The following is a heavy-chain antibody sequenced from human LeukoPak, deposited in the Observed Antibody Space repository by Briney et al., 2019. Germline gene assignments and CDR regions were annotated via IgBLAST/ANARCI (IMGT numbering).Heavy chain of an antibody. D-gene: IGHD1-26*01. Sequence: GGSLRLSCVASGFTFSSFGMHWVRQAPGKGLEWVARISYDGSNKYYANSVKGRFTISRDNSKNTLYLQMGSLRAEDMAVYYCARLAGGSYSDYWGQGTLVTVSS. CDR3: ARLAGGSYSDY. CDR2: ISYDGSNK. J-gene: IGHJ4*02. CDR1: GFTFSSFG. V-gene: IGHV3-30*03.